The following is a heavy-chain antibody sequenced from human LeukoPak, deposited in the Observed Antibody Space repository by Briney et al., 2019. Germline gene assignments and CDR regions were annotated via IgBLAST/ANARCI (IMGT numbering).Heavy chain of an antibody. CDR3: AKVLRFLEWLFDY. V-gene: IGHV3-30*02. D-gene: IGHD3-3*01. Sequence: PGGSLRLSCAASGFTFSSYGMHWVRQAPGKGLEWVAFIRYDGSNKYYADSVKGRFTISRDNSKNTLYLQMNSLRAEDTAVYYCAKVLRFLEWLFDYWGQGTLVTVSS. CDR1: GFTFSSYG. CDR2: IRYDGSNK. J-gene: IGHJ4*02.